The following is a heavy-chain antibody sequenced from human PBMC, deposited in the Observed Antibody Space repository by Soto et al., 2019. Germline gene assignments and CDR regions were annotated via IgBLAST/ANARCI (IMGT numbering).Heavy chain of an antibody. D-gene: IGHD6-19*01. J-gene: IGHJ4*02. CDR1: GYTFTSYD. CDR3: ASAIAVASTGFDY. V-gene: IGHV1-8*01. CDR2: MNPNSGNT. Sequence: QVQLVQSGAELKKLGASVKVSCKASGYTFTSYDINWVRQATGQGLEWLGWMNPNSGNTGYAQKFQGRVTMTRNTSIGTAYMELSSLRSEDTAVYYCASAIAVASTGFDYWGQGTLVTVSS.